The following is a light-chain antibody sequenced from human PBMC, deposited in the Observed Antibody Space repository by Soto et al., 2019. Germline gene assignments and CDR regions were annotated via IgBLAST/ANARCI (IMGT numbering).Light chain of an antibody. CDR1: SSDVGSNT. Sequence: QSALTQPPSASANPGQRVTISCSGRSSDVGSNTVNWYQQFPGAAPTLLIYSNDQRPSGVPDRFSASKSGTSASLAISGLQSEDEADYYCATWDDSLFGHVFGTGTKGTVL. CDR2: SND. CDR3: ATWDDSLFGHV. V-gene: IGLV1-44*01. J-gene: IGLJ1*01.